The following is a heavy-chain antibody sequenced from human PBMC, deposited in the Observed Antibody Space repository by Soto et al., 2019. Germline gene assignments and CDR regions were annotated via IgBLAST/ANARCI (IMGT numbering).Heavy chain of an antibody. J-gene: IGHJ4*02. Sequence: GESLKISCKGSGYSFTSYWITWVRQMPGKGLEWMGWIDPSDSYTSYSPSFQGHVTISADKSISTAYLQWSSLKASDTAMYYCARHSGPYSSSSPVGYWGQGTLVTVSS. V-gene: IGHV5-10-1*01. CDR3: ARHSGPYSSSSPVGY. CDR2: IDPSDSYT. CDR1: GYSFTSYW. D-gene: IGHD6-6*01.